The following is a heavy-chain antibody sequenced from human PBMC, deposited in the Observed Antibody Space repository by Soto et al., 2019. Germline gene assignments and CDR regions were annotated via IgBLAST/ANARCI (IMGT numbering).Heavy chain of an antibody. Sequence: QVQLVESGGGVVQPGRSLRLSCAASGFTFSSYGMHWVRQAPGKGLEWVAVISYDGSNKYYADSVKVRFTISRDNSKNTLYLQMNRLRAEDTAVYYCAKDRLKYYYYHCGMDVWGQGTTVTVSS. CDR2: ISYDGSNK. D-gene: IGHD6-6*01. V-gene: IGHV3-30*18. CDR3: AKDRLKYYYYHCGMDV. J-gene: IGHJ6*02. CDR1: GFTFSSYG.